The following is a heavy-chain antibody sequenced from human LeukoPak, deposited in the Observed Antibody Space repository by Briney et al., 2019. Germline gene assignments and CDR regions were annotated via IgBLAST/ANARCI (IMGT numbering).Heavy chain of an antibody. V-gene: IGHV3-7*01. Sequence: GGSLRLSCAASGFTFNSYWMSWVRQAPGKGLEWVAHIEGDGSWKYYVDSVKGRFTISRDNARNSLYLQMNSLRAKDTAVYYCVTWSSQGNGAENSWGQGTLVTVSS. CDR3: VTWSSQGNGAENS. D-gene: IGHD3-3*01. J-gene: IGHJ4*02. CDR1: GFTFNSYW. CDR2: IEGDGSWK.